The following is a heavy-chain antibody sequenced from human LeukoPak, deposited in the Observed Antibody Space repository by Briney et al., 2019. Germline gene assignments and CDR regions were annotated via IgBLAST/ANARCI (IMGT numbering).Heavy chain of an antibody. CDR3: ARVPPLEYSSSTNWFDP. V-gene: IGHV1-2*02. CDR2: INPNSGGT. Sequence: GASVKVSCKASGYTFTSYYMHWVRQAPGQGLEWMGWINPNSGGTNYAQKFQGRVTMTRDTSISTAYMELSRLRFDDTSVYYCARVPPLEYSSSTNWFDPWGQGTLVTVSS. J-gene: IGHJ5*02. CDR1: GYTFTSYY. D-gene: IGHD6-6*01.